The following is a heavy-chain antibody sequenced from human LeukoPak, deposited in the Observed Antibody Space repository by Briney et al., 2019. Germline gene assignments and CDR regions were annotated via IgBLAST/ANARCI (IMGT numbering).Heavy chain of an antibody. J-gene: IGHJ4*02. CDR1: GFTFSSYG. CDR2: ISHDGSNK. V-gene: IGHV3-30*18. CDR3: AKDRLRWAQLQYYFDY. Sequence: GGSLRLSCAASGFTFSSYGMHWVRQAPGKGLEWVAVISHDGSNKYYADSVKGRFTISRDNSKNTLYLQMNSLRAKDTAVYYCAKDRLRWAQLQYYFDYWGQGTLVTVSS. D-gene: IGHD5-24*01.